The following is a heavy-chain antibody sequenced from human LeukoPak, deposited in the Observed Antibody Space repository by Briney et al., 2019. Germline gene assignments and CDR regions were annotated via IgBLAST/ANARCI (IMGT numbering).Heavy chain of an antibody. CDR2: ISAYNGNT. CDR3: ARDSLHSSSSRVVAFDI. CDR1: GYTFTSYG. D-gene: IGHD6-6*01. V-gene: IGHV1-18*01. J-gene: IGHJ3*02. Sequence: ASVKVSCKASGYTFTSYGISWVRQAPGQGLEWMGWISAYNGNTNYAQKLQGRVTMTTDTSTSTVYMELSSLRSEDTAVYYCARDSLHSSSSRVVAFDIWGQGTMVTVSS.